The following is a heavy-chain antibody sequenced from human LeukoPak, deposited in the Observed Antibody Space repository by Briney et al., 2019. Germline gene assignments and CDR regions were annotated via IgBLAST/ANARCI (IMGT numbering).Heavy chain of an antibody. CDR3: ARLGLLWFGEYGGNWFDP. CDR1: GGSISSSSYY. J-gene: IGHJ5*02. CDR2: IYYSGST. V-gene: IGHV4-39*07. D-gene: IGHD3-10*01. Sequence: SETLSLTCTVSGGSISSSSYYWGWIRQPPGKGLEWIGSIYYSGSTNYNPSLKSRVTISVDTSKNQFSLKLSSVTAADTAVYYCARLGLLWFGEYGGNWFDPWGQGTLVTVSS.